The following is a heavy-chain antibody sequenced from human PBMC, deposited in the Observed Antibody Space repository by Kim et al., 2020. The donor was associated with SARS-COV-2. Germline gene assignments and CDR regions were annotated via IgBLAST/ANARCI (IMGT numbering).Heavy chain of an antibody. D-gene: IGHD1-26*01. CDR2: IRSKAYGGTT. Sequence: GGSLRLSCTASGFTFGDYAMSWVRQAPGKGLEWVGFIRSKAYGGTTEYAASVKGRFTISRDDSKSIAYLQMNSLKTEDTAVYYCTRGWELPPLRYYYGMDVWGQETTVTVSS. CDR3: TRGWELPPLRYYYGMDV. CDR1: GFTFGDYA. V-gene: IGHV3-49*04. J-gene: IGHJ6*02.